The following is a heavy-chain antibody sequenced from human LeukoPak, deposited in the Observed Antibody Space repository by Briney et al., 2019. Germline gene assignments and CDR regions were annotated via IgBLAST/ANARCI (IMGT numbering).Heavy chain of an antibody. D-gene: IGHD6-19*01. J-gene: IGHJ4*02. CDR2: IETDGSEK. CDR1: GFTFTNYW. CDR3: ARMSGWYWFDY. V-gene: IGHV3-7*01. Sequence: GGSLRLSCAASGFTFTNYWMSWVRQPPGKGLEWVANIETDGSEKYYVDSVKGRFTISRDNTKNSLYLQMNSLRAEDTAMYYCARMSGWYWFDYWGRGTLVTVSS.